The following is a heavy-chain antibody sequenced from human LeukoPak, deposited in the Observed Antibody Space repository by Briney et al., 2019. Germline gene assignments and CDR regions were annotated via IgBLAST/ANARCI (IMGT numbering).Heavy chain of an antibody. V-gene: IGHV4-38-2*02. D-gene: IGHD4-11*01. CDR1: GYSIRSGYH. CDR3: ARSEINDYMNY. Sequence: NPSETLSLTCSVSGYSIRSGYHWAWIRPPPGKGLEWIGSINYSEKPYYNPSLKSRVTISVDTSKNQFSLKMTSVTAADTAFYFCARSEINDYMNYWGQGMPVTVSS. J-gene: IGHJ4*02. CDR2: INYSEKP.